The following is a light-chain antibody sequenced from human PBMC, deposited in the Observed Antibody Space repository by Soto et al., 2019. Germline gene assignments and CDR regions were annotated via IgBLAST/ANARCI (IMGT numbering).Light chain of an antibody. Sequence: EIVLTQSPATLSLSPGERATLSCRASQSVSSYLAWYQQKPGQAPRLLIYDASNRATGIPARFSGSGSGTDFTLTISRLEPEDFAVYYCQQSSNWPPSITFGQGTKVDIK. J-gene: IGKJ1*01. CDR3: QQSSNWPPSIT. CDR2: DAS. V-gene: IGKV3-11*01. CDR1: QSVSSY.